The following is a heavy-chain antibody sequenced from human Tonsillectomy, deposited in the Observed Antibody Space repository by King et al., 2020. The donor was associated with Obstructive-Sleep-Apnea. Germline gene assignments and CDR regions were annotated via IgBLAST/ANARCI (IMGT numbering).Heavy chain of an antibody. J-gene: IGHJ1*01. CDR2: IKEDGSEK. CDR1: GFTFSNYW. V-gene: IGHV3-7*01. Sequence: VQLVESGGGLVQPGGSLRRSCEASGFTFSNYWMTWVRQAPGKGLEWVANIKEDGSEKFYVDSVKGRFTISRDNAKNSLFLQMSSLRAEDTAVYYCASAYDSIGYYGSLQHWGQGTLVTVSS. D-gene: IGHD3-22*01. CDR3: ASAYDSIGYYGSLQH.